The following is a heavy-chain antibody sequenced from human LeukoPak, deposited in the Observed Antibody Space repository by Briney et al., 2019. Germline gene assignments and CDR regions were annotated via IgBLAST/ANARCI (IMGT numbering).Heavy chain of an antibody. CDR3: ARVGDGIAVAVYAFDI. D-gene: IGHD6-19*01. CDR2: IYYSGST. CDR1: GGSISSYD. Sequence: SETLSLTCTVSGGSISSYDRNWIRQPPGKGLEWIGYIYYSGSTNYNPALESRVNISVATSKNQFYLKLSSVAAADTALYYCARVGDGIAVAVYAFDIWGQGTMVTVSS. V-gene: IGHV4-59*01. J-gene: IGHJ3*02.